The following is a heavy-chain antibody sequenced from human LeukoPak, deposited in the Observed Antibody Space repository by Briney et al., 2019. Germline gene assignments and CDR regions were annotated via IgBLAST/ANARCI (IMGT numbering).Heavy chain of an antibody. J-gene: IGHJ3*02. Sequence: GGSLRLSCAASGFTFSNYGMNWVRQAPGKGLEWVSGISGRGVSTYYADSLKGRFTVSRDNSKNTVFLQMNSLRAEDTAVYYCAKTVVVTGNPRAFDIWGQGTMVTVSS. CDR1: GFTFSNYG. CDR3: AKTVVVTGNPRAFDI. D-gene: IGHD2-21*02. CDR2: ISGRGVST. V-gene: IGHV3-23*01.